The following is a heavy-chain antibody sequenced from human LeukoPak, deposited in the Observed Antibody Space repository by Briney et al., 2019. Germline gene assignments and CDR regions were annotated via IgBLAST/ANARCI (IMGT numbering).Heavy chain of an antibody. Sequence: GGSLRLSCAASGFTFSSYSMNWVRQAPGKGLEWVSSISSSSSYIYYADSVKGRFTISRDNAKNSLYLQMNSLRAEDTAVYYCARDVLRYFDWLLSFDYWGQGTLVTVSS. J-gene: IGHJ4*02. D-gene: IGHD3-9*01. V-gene: IGHV3-21*01. CDR3: ARDVLRYFDWLLSFDY. CDR1: GFTFSSYS. CDR2: ISSSSSYI.